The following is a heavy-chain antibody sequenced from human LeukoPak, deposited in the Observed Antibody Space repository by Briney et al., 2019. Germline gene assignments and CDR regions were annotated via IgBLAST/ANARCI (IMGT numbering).Heavy chain of an antibody. V-gene: IGHV3-30-3*01. CDR1: GFTFSSYA. CDR3: ASPMVRGAN. CDR2: ISYDGSNK. D-gene: IGHD3-10*01. Sequence: GGSLRLSCAASGFTFSSYAMHWVRQAPGKGREWVAVISYDGSNKYYADSVKGQFTISRDNSKNTLYLQMNSLRAEDTAVYYCASPMVRGANWGQGTLVTVSS. J-gene: IGHJ4*02.